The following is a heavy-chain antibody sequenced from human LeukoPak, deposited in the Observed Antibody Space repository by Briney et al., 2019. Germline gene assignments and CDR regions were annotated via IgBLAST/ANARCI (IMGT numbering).Heavy chain of an antibody. D-gene: IGHD6-19*01. CDR1: GFTFTTFT. CDR2: INRGGGGT. V-gene: IGHV3-23*01. J-gene: IGHJ4*02. CDR3: AKGAVAGIVDY. Sequence: GGSLRLSCAASGFTFTTFTMNWVRQAPGKGLEWVSAINRGGGGTYYADFVKGRFTISRDNSENTLYLQMNSLRAEDTATYYCAKGAVAGIVDYWGQGTLVTVSS.